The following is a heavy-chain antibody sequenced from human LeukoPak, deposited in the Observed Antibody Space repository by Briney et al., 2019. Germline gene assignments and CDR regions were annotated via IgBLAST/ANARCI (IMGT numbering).Heavy chain of an antibody. CDR2: IYNSGSP. Sequence: SETLSLTCTVPGDAISSHYWSWIRQPPGKGLEWIGYIYNSGSPNYSPSLKSRLTMSLDTSKRQFSLKLSSVTAADTAVYYCSRDLAVDGYNGKGDSWGQGTLVTVSS. D-gene: IGHD5-24*01. CDR3: SRDLAVDGYNGKGDS. V-gene: IGHV4-59*11. J-gene: IGHJ4*02. CDR1: GDAISSHY.